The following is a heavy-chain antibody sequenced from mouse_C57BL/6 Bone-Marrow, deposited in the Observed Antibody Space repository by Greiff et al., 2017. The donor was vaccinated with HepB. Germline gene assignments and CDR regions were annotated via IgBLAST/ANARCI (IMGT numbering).Heavy chain of an antibody. CDR2: IYPGSGNT. CDR1: GYTFTSYW. CDR3: ARAGWLLPYFDY. J-gene: IGHJ2*01. D-gene: IGHD2-3*01. V-gene: IGHV1-55*01. Sequence: VQLQQPGAELVKPGASVKMSCKASGYTFTSYWITWVKQRPGQGLEWIGDIYPGSGNTNYNEKFKSKATLTVDTSSSTAYMQLSSLTSEDSAVYYCARAGWLLPYFDYWGKGTTLTVSS.